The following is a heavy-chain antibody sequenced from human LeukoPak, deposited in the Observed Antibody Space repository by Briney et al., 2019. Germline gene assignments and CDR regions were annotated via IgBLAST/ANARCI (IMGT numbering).Heavy chain of an antibody. CDR2: ISGSGGST. V-gene: IGHV3-23*01. CDR1: GFTFSSYA. Sequence: GGSLRLSCAASGFTFSSYAMSRVRQAPGKGLEWVSAISGSGGSTYYADSVKGRFTISRDNSKNTLYLQMNSLRAEDTAVYYCAKDHDILTGYTPYFDYWGQGTLVTVSS. CDR3: AKDHDILTGYTPYFDY. J-gene: IGHJ4*02. D-gene: IGHD3-9*01.